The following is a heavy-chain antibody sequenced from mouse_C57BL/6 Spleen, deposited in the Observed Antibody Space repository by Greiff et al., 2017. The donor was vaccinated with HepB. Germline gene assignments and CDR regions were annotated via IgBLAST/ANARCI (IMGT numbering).Heavy chain of an antibody. CDR2: IYPGGGST. J-gene: IGHJ4*01. Sequence: QVQLQQSGAELVRPGTSVKMSCKASGYTFTNYGMGWAKQRPGHGLEWIRVIYPGGGSTNYNEKFKGKATLTADNSSSTTYMQFSSLTYEDSAIYYCATLLRKDYAIDYWGQGTSVTVSS. V-gene: IGHV1-63*01. D-gene: IGHD1-2*01. CDR3: ATLLRKDYAIDY. CDR1: GYTFTNYG.